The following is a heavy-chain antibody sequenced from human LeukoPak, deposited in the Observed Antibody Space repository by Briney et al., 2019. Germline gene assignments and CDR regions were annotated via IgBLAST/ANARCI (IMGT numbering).Heavy chain of an antibody. V-gene: IGHV1-18*01. CDR2: ISAYNGNT. D-gene: IGHD1-14*01. CDR1: GYTFSIYG. CDR3: ATIMPNQLIFDY. J-gene: IGHJ4*02. Sequence: ASVKVSCKASGYTFSIYGFSWVRQAPGQGLEWMGWISAYNGNTNYAKKFQSRVTMTTDTSTSTAHMELRSLRYEDTAVYYCATIMPNQLIFDYWGQGTLVTVSS.